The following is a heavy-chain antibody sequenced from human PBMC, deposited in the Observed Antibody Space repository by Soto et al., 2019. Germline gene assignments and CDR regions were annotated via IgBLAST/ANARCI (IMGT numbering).Heavy chain of an antibody. CDR3: AREWSAAGNYYGMDV. Sequence: ASVKVSCKTSGYTFTSYDINWVRRASGQGLEWVGWMSTNNGYTAYAPKFQGRVTVTRNTSIRTVYMELSSLRSEDTAVYYCAREWSAAGNYYGMDVWGQGTTVTVSS. CDR2: MSTNNGYT. D-gene: IGHD6-13*01. CDR1: GYTFTSYD. V-gene: IGHV1-8*01. J-gene: IGHJ6*02.